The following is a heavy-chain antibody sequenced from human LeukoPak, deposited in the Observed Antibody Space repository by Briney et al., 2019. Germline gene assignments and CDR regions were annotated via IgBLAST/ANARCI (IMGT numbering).Heavy chain of an antibody. Sequence: GGSLRLSCAASGFTFSRYWMHWVRQAPGKGLVWVSRIKTDGSYTNYADSVKGRFTISRDNAKNTLYLQMSSLRAEDTAVYYCARDLAAAGYWDFDYWGQGTLVTVSS. J-gene: IGHJ4*02. V-gene: IGHV3-74*01. D-gene: IGHD6-13*01. CDR1: GFTFSRYW. CDR3: ARDLAAAGYWDFDY. CDR2: IKTDGSYT.